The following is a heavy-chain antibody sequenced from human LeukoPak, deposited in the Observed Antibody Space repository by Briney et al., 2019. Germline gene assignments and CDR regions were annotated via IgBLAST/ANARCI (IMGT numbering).Heavy chain of an antibody. D-gene: IGHD3-10*01. Sequence: SETLSLTCTVSGGSISSGSYYWSWIRQPAGKGLEWIGRIYTSGSTNYNPSLKSRVTMSVDTSKNQFSLKLSSVTAADTAVYYCARGYPIYGSGSPRDYFDYWGQGTLVTVSS. J-gene: IGHJ4*02. CDR2: IYTSGST. CDR3: ARGYPIYGSGSPRDYFDY. V-gene: IGHV4-61*02. CDR1: GGSISSGSYY.